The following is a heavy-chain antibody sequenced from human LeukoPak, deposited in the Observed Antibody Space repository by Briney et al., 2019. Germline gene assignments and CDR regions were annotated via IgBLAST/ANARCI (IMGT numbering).Heavy chain of an antibody. CDR1: GFTFSSYA. D-gene: IGHD6-13*01. V-gene: IGHV3-30-3*01. Sequence: GSLRLSCAASGFTFSSYAMHWVRQAPGKGLEWVAVISYDGSNKYYADSVKGRFTISRDNAKNTLYLQMNSLRAEDTAVYYCAKGLRQGIAAAGPFDYWGQGTLVTVSS. CDR3: AKGLRQGIAAAGPFDY. CDR2: ISYDGSNK. J-gene: IGHJ4*02.